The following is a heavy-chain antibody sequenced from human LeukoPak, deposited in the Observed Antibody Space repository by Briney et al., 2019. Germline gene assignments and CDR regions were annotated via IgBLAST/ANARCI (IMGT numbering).Heavy chain of an antibody. D-gene: IGHD3-22*01. J-gene: IGHJ4*02. CDR1: GFTFSSYG. CDR3: ARDSYDSSGYGDY. CDR2: IWYDGSNK. Sequence: GGSLRLSCAASGFTFSSYGMHWVRQAPGKGLEWLAVIWYDGSNKYYADSVKGRFTISRDNSKNTLYLQMNSLRAEDTAVYYCARDSYDSSGYGDYWGQGTLVTVSS. V-gene: IGHV3-33*01.